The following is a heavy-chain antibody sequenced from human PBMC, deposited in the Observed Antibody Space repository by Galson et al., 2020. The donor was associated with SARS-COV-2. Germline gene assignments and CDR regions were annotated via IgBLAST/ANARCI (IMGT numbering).Heavy chain of an antibody. Sequence: SETLSLTCTVSGGSISSGGYYWSWIRQHPGKCLEWIGYIYYSGSTNYNPSLKSRVTISVDTSKNQFSLKLSSVTAADTAVYYCAKGEPYGSGAFDIWGQGTMVTVSS. CDR1: GGSISSGGYY. CDR2: IYYSGST. CDR3: AKGEPYGSGAFDI. D-gene: IGHD3-10*01. V-gene: IGHV4-61*08. J-gene: IGHJ3*02.